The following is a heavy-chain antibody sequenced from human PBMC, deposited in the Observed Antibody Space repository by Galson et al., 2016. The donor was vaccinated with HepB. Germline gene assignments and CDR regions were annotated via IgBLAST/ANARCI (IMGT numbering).Heavy chain of an antibody. J-gene: IGHJ4*02. CDR3: AKCRSSDSTSCPNY. CDR1: GFTFINYA. D-gene: IGHD2-2*01. Sequence: SLRLSCAASGFTFINYAMTWVRQAPGKRLGWVSSISGSGGSTYYADSVKGRFTISSDNSKNTLYLQMNSLRAEDTALYFCAKCRSSDSTSCPNYWGQGTLVTVSS. CDR2: ISGSGGST. V-gene: IGHV3-23*01.